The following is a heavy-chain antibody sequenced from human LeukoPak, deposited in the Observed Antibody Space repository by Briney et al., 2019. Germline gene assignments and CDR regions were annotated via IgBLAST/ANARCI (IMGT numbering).Heavy chain of an antibody. CDR2: IYYGGST. Sequence: SETLSLTCTVSGGSISSYYWSWIRQPPGKGLEWIGYIYYGGSTNYNPSLKSRVTISVDTSKNQFSLKLSSVTAADTAVYYCARGDGGNIFDYWGQGTLVTVSS. CDR3: ARGDGGNIFDY. V-gene: IGHV4-59*01. D-gene: IGHD4-23*01. J-gene: IGHJ4*02. CDR1: GGSISSYY.